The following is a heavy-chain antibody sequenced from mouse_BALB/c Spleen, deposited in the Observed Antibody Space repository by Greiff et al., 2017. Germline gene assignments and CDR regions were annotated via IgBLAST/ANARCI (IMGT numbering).Heavy chain of an antibody. CDR1: GYTFTSYY. CDR3: ARSGYYVGYAMDY. J-gene: IGHJ4*01. V-gene: IGHV1S56*01. Sequence: QVQLQQSGPELVKPGASVKMSCKASGYTFTSYYIHWVKQRPGQGLEWIGWIYPGDGSTKYNEKFKGKTTLTADKSSSTAYMLLSSLTSEDSAIYFSARSGYYVGYAMDYWGQGTSVTVSS. D-gene: IGHD2-3*01. CDR2: IYPGDGST.